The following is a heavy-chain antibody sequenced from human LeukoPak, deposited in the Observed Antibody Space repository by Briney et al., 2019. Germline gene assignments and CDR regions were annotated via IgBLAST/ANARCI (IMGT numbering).Heavy chain of an antibody. V-gene: IGHV3-53*01. CDR1: GFTVSSNY. Sequence: GGSLRLSCAASGFTVSSNYMSCVRQAPGKGLEWVSVFYSGGETYYADSVKGRFTVSRDTSKNTLFLQMDSLRAEDTAVYYCARGGGAYCGDDCRRTIDHWGQGTLVAVSS. CDR3: ARGGGAYCGDDCRRTIDH. J-gene: IGHJ4*02. CDR2: FYSGGET. D-gene: IGHD2-21*02.